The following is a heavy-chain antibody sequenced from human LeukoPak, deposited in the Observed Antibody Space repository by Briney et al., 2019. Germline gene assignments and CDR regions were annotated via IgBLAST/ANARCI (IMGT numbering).Heavy chain of an antibody. D-gene: IGHD3-16*01. CDR1: GFTFSTYA. V-gene: IGHV3-23*01. CDR3: AKDLGVSGWYFDL. Sequence: GGSLRLSCAAPGFTFSTYAMNWVRQAPGKGLEWVSTISTGGSTYYADSVKGRFTISRDNSKNTLYLQMNSLRAEDTAIYYCAKDLGVSGWYFDLWGRGTLVTVSS. J-gene: IGHJ2*01. CDR2: ISTGGST.